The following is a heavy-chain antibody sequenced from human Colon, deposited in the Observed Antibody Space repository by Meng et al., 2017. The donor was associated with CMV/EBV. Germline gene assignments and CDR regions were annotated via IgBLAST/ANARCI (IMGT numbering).Heavy chain of an antibody. CDR1: GFTFSSFG. CDR3: ARQSNTSSFDY. Sequence: GGSLRPSCASSGFTFSSFGMNWVRQAPGKGLEWVASITNVGTYISYSDSVQGRFTISRDNAGNSLYLQMNSLRADDTAVYYCARQSNTSSFDYWGQGTLVTVSS. J-gene: IGHJ4*02. V-gene: IGHV3-21*01. CDR2: ITNVGTYI.